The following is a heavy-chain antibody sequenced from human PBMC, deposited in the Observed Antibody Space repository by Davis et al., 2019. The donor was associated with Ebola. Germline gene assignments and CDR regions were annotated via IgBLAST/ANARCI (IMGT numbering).Heavy chain of an antibody. CDR1: GYTFTSYG. CDR3: ARGGYGEVTPFALGYYYGMDV. Sequence: ASVKVSCKASGYTFTSYGISWVRQAPGQRLEWMGWINAGNGNTKYSQKFQGRVTITRDTSASTAYMELSSLRSEDTAVYYCARGGYGEVTPFALGYYYGMDVWGQGTTVTVSS. V-gene: IGHV1-3*01. D-gene: IGHD4-23*01. CDR2: INAGNGNT. J-gene: IGHJ6*02.